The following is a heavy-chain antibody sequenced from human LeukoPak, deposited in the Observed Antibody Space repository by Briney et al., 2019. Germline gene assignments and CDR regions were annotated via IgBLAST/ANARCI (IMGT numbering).Heavy chain of an antibody. CDR2: LTSGGST. D-gene: IGHD1-26*01. Sequence: GSLRLSCEASGVTFSSYAISWVRQAPGKGVEWVSALTSGGSTFYADSVRGRFTISRDNSKNTLSLQMNSLRAEDTAVYYCARESIVGLTPFLHIWGQGTMVTVSS. V-gene: IGHV3-23*01. J-gene: IGHJ3*02. CDR3: ARESIVGLTPFLHI. CDR1: GVTFSSYA.